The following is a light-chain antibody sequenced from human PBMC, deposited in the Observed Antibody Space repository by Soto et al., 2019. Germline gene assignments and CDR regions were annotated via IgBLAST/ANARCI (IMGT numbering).Light chain of an antibody. CDR3: CSYAGSTSLV. CDR1: SSDVGSYNL. Sequence: QSALTQPASGSGSPGHSITISCTGTSSDVGSYNLVSWYQQHPGKAPKVIIYEVIKRPSGVSNRFSGSKSGNTASLTISGLQAEDEADYYCCSYAGSTSLVFGGGTKRTV. CDR2: EVI. V-gene: IGLV2-23*02. J-gene: IGLJ2*01.